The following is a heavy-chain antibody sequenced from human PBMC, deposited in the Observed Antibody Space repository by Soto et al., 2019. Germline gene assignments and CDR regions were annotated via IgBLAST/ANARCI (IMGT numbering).Heavy chain of an antibody. V-gene: IGHV1-18*01. CDR3: ARDSSPGLAYCGGDCPKKDAFDI. Sequence: QVQLVQSGAEVKKPGASVKVSCKASGYTFTSYGISWVRQAPGQGLEWMGWISAYNGNTNYAQKLQGRVTMTTDTSTSTADMELRSLRSDDTAVYYCARDSSPGLAYCGGDCPKKDAFDIWGQGTMVTVSS. CDR1: GYTFTSYG. CDR2: ISAYNGNT. J-gene: IGHJ3*02. D-gene: IGHD2-21*02.